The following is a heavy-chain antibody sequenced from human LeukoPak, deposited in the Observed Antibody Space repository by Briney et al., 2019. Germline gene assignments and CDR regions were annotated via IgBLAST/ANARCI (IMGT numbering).Heavy chain of an antibody. V-gene: IGHV1-2*02. Sequence: ASVKVSCEASGYTFTDFYMHWVRQAPGQGLEWMGWINPNSGGTNYAQRFQGRVTMTRDTSISTAYMELSRLRSDDTAVYYCARADMSSDYTPNDYWGQGTLVTVSS. CDR3: ARADMSSDYTPNDY. CDR1: GYTFTDFY. D-gene: IGHD3-3*01. CDR2: INPNSGGT. J-gene: IGHJ4*02.